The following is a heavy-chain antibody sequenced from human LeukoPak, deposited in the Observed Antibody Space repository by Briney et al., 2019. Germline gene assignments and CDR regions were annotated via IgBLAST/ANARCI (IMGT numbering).Heavy chain of an antibody. V-gene: IGHV4-31*03. CDR2: IYYSGST. CDR1: GGSISSGGYY. CDR3: ARVPYDSSGYRFYY. Sequence: SQTLSLTCTVSGGSISSGGYYWSWVRQHPGKGVEWIGYIYYSGSTYYNPSLKTRVTISVDTSNNQFSLKLSSVTAADTAVYYCARVPYDSSGYRFYYWGQGTLVTVSS. D-gene: IGHD3-22*01. J-gene: IGHJ4*02.